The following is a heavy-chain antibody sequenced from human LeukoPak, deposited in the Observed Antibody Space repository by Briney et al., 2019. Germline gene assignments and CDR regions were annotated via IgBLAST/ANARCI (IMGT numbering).Heavy chain of an antibody. J-gene: IGHJ6*03. CDR2: ITSSSTYV. CDR3: AKGGAVSSKSITLIRGTRKYYYYMDV. V-gene: IGHV3-21*04. CDR1: GFTFSSYN. D-gene: IGHD3-10*01. Sequence: GGSLRLSCEASGFTFSSYNMNWVRQAPGKRLEWVSSITSSSTYVFYADSVKGRFTISRDNSKNTLYLQMNSLRAEDTAVYYCAKGGAVSSKSITLIRGTRKYYYYMDVWGKGTTVTISS.